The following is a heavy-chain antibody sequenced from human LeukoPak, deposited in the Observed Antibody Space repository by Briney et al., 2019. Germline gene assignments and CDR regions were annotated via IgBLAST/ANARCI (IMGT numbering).Heavy chain of an antibody. Sequence: GGSLRLSCAASGFTFSSYEMNCVRRAPGKGLVSVSRINSDGSNTSYADSVKGRFTISRDNAKNTLYLQMNSLRAEDTAVYYCGRGPSGNIAVAASVWGQGTLVTVSS. V-gene: IGHV3-74*01. CDR3: GRGPSGNIAVAASV. CDR1: GFTFSSYE. J-gene: IGHJ4*02. CDR2: INSDGSNT. D-gene: IGHD6-19*01.